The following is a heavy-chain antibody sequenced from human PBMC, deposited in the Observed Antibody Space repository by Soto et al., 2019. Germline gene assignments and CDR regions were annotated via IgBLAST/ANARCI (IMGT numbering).Heavy chain of an antibody. D-gene: IGHD1-1*01. V-gene: IGHV3-48*04. CDR2: ISSASSTI. CDR1: GFTFSSYS. J-gene: IGHJ2*01. CDR3: AREELKSFCYFDL. Sequence: EVQLVESGGGLVQPGGSLRLSCSASGFTFSSYSMNWVRQAPGKGLEWVAYISSASSTIYFADSVKGRFTVSRENADKSLFLQMDSLRVEDTAVYYCAREELKSFCYFDLWGRGALVTVS.